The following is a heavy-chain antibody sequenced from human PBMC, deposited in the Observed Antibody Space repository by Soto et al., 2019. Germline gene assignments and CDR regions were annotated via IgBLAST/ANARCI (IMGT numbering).Heavy chain of an antibody. J-gene: IGHJ4*02. CDR2: ISAYDGQT. Sequence: QVQLVQSGAEVKKPGASVRVSCKASGDGFSNYGFSGVRQAPGQGLEWMGWISAYDGQTNYTKKFQGRVTMTTDTSSSTAYIEMRSLRSADTAVYYCARVWYYDSSGYYAFDYWGLGTLVTVSS. D-gene: IGHD3-22*01. V-gene: IGHV1-18*01. CDR3: ARVWYYDSSGYYAFDY. CDR1: GDGFSNYG.